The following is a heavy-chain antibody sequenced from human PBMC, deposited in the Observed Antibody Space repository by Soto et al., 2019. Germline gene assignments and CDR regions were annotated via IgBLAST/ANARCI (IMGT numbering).Heavy chain of an antibody. CDR3: ATSVGESTRNYYGMDV. J-gene: IGHJ6*02. CDR1: VYSFTSYW. V-gene: IGHV5-51*01. D-gene: IGHD3-10*01. CDR2: IYPGDSDT. Sequence: GESLKIACKGSVYSFTSYWIGWVRQRPGKGLEWMGIIYPGDSDTRYSPSFQCHVTISADKSISTAYLQWSSLKASDTAMYYCATSVGESTRNYYGMDVWGQGTTVTVSS.